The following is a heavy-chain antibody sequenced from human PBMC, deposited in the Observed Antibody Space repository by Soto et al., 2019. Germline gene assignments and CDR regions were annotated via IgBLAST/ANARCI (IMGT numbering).Heavy chain of an antibody. CDR1: GGSISSGGYY. D-gene: IGHD2-15*01. V-gene: IGHV4-31*03. Sequence: PSETLSLTCTVSGGSISSGGYYWSWIRQHPGKGPEWIGYIYYSGSTYYNPSLKSRVTISVDTSKNQFSLKLSSVTAADTAVYYCARDGGSRIGYCSGGSCYPPYGMDVWGQGTAVTVSS. J-gene: IGHJ6*02. CDR3: ARDGGSRIGYCSGGSCYPPYGMDV. CDR2: IYYSGST.